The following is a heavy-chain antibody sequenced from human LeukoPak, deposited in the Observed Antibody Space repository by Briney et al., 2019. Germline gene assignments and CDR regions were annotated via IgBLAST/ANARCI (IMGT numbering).Heavy chain of an antibody. J-gene: IGHJ4*02. CDR2: ISGSGGNT. D-gene: IGHD1-26*01. CDR3: ANYGGTYWYYFDY. Sequence: GGSLRLSCTTSGFTFSSYAMSWVRQAPGKGLEWVSTISGSGGNTYYADSVKGRFTISRDNSKNTLYLQMKSLGADDTAAYYCANYGGTYWYYFDYWGQGTLVIVSS. CDR1: GFTFSSYA. V-gene: IGHV3-23*01.